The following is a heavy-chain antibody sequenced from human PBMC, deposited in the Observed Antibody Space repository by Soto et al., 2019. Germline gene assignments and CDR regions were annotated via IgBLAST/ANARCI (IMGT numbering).Heavy chain of an antibody. CDR1: GFTFSSYA. J-gene: IGHJ6*02. V-gene: IGHV3-23*01. CDR3: AKDLDYGDFRGSMDV. Sequence: EVQLLESGGGLVQPGGSLRLSCAASGFTFSSYAMSWVRQAPGKGLEWISAISGSGGSTYYADSVKGRFTISRDNSKNTLYLQMNSLRAEDTAVYYCAKDLDYGDFRGSMDVWGQGTTVTVSS. CDR2: ISGSGGST. D-gene: IGHD4-17*01.